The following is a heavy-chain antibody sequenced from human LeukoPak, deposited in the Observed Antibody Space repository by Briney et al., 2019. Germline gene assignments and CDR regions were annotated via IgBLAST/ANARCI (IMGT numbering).Heavy chain of an antibody. J-gene: IGHJ3*02. CDR3: ARGRIQLWLRAAFDI. D-gene: IGHD5-18*01. V-gene: IGHV4-34*01. Sequence: PSETLSLTCAVYGGSFSGYYWNWIRQPPGKGLEWIGEINHSGSTNYNPSLKSRVTISVDTSKNQFSLKLSSVTAADTAVYYCARGRIQLWLRAAFDIWGQGTMVTVSS. CDR1: GGSFSGYY. CDR2: INHSGST.